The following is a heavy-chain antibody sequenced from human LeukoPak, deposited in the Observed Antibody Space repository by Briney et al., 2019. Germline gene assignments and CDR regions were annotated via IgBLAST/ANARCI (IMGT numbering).Heavy chain of an antibody. CDR2: INPSGGST. CDR1: GYTFTSYY. J-gene: IGHJ4*02. Sequence: ASVKVSCKASGYTFTSYYMHWVRQAPGQGLEWMGIINPSGGSTSYAQKFQGRVTMTRDMSTSTVYMELSSLRSEDTAVYYCARRARQIAAAGTADYWGQGTLVTVSS. CDR3: ARRARQIAAAGTADY. D-gene: IGHD6-13*01. V-gene: IGHV1-46*01.